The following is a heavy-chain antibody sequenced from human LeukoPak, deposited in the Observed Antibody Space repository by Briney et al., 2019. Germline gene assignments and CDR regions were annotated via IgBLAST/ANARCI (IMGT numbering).Heavy chain of an antibody. D-gene: IGHD4-17*01. V-gene: IGHV1-3*01. J-gene: IGHJ4*02. Sequence: ASVKVSCKASGYTFASYAMHWVRQAPGQRLEWMGWINAGNGNTKYSQKFQGRVTITRDTSASTAYMELSSLRSEDTAVYYCASKSLDYGDYVRWGQGTLVTVSS. CDR1: GYTFASYA. CDR3: ASKSLDYGDYVR. CDR2: INAGNGNT.